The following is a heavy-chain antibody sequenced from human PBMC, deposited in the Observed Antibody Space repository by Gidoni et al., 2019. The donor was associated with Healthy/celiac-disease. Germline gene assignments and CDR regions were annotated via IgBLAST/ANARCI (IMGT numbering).Heavy chain of an antibody. CDR2: INPNSCGT. Sequence: QVQLVQSGAEVKKPGASVKVSCKASGYTFTGYYMHWVRQAPGQGLEWMGWINPNSCGTNYAQKFQGRVTMTRDTSISTAYMELSRLRSDDTAVYYCARGLDCSSTSCPAHWGQGTLVTVSS. CDR3: ARGLDCSSTSCPAH. V-gene: IGHV1-2*02. CDR1: GYTFTGYY. D-gene: IGHD2-2*01. J-gene: IGHJ4*02.